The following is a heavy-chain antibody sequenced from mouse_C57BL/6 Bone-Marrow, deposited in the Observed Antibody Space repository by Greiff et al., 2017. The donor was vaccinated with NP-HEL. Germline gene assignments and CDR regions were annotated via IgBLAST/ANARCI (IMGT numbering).Heavy chain of an antibody. V-gene: IGHV1-55*01. CDR3: ASPSITTVVGGPAWFAY. Sequence: VQLQQPGAELVKPGASVKMSCKASGYTFTSYWITWVKQRPGQGLEWIGDIYPGSGSTNYNEKFKSKATLTVDTSSSTAYMQLSSLTSEDSAVYYCASPSITTVVGGPAWFAYWGQGTLVTVSA. CDR2: IYPGSGST. CDR1: GYTFTSYW. J-gene: IGHJ3*01. D-gene: IGHD1-1*01.